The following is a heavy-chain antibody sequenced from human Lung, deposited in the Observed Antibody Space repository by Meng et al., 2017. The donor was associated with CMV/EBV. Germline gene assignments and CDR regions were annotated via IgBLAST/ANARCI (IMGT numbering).Heavy chain of an antibody. V-gene: IGHV4-39*07. CDR1: GGSISSSDYY. CDR3: ARDYKYDTSPFDY. D-gene: IGHD3-22*01. J-gene: IGHJ4*02. CDR2: IHYDGTT. Sequence: SETLSLTCTVSGGSISSSDYYWAWLRQTPGKGLEDFGSIHYDGTTYYNPSLKSRVTMSLDASKNQFSLRLSSVTAADTAVDYCARDYKYDTSPFDYWGRGXLVTVSS.